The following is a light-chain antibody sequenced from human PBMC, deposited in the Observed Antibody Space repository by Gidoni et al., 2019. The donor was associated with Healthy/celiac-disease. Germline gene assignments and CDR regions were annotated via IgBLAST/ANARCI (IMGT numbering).Light chain of an antibody. CDR2: LGS. V-gene: IGKV2-28*01. CDR1: QSLLHSNGYNY. CDR3: MQAVQTPLT. J-gene: IGKJ4*01. Sequence: DIVMTQSPLSLPVTPGEPASISCRSSQSLLHSNGYNYLDWYLQKPGQVPQLLIYLGSNRASGVPDRFSGSGSGTDFTLKISRVEAEDVGVYYCMQAVQTPLTFGEGTKVEFK.